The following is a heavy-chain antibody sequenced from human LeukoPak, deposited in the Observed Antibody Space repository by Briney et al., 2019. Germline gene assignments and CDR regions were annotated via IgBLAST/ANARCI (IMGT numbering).Heavy chain of an antibody. CDR2: ISDSGGST. D-gene: IGHD6-19*01. CDR3: AKRRWLGGIGVADPFDY. CDR1: GFTFTSYA. J-gene: IGHJ4*02. V-gene: IGHV3-23*01. Sequence: GGSLRLSCSASGFTFTSYAMSWVRQGPGKGLEWVSVISDSGGSTYYADSVKGRFTISRDNSKNTLYLQMNSLRADDTAVYYCAKRRWLGGIGVADPFDYWGQGTLATVSS.